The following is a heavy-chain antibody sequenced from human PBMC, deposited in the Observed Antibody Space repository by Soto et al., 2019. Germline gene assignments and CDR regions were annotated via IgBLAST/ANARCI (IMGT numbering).Heavy chain of an antibody. CDR3: ARGAAGQWLVPQERYFDY. CDR2: ISAYNGNT. Sequence: ASVKVSCKASGYTFTSYGISWVRQAPGQGLEWMGWISAYNGNTNYAQKLQGRVTMTTDTSTSTAYMELRSLRSDDTAVYYCARGAAGQWLVPQERYFDYWGQGTLVTVSS. CDR1: GYTFTSYG. D-gene: IGHD6-19*01. J-gene: IGHJ4*02. V-gene: IGHV1-18*01.